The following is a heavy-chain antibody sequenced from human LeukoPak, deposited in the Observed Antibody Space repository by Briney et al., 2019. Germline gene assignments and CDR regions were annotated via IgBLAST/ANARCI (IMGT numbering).Heavy chain of an antibody. CDR3: ARSQGAPERGDY. V-gene: IGHV1-69*04. J-gene: IGHJ4*02. Sequence: SVKVSCKASGGTFSSYAISWVRQAPGQGLEWMGRIIPILGIANYAQKFQGRVTITADKSTSTAYLELSSLRSEDTAVYYCARSQGAPERGDYWGQGTLVTVSS. CDR1: GGTFSSYA. D-gene: IGHD1-14*01. CDR2: IIPILGIA.